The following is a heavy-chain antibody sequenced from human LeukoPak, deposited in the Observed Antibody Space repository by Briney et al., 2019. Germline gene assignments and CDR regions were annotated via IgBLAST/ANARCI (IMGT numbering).Heavy chain of an antibody. CDR2: ISWNSGSI. CDR3: AKDYWPRTIMGLFDY. J-gene: IGHJ4*02. Sequence: GGSLRLSCVASGFTVSSNYMSWVRQAPGKGLEWVSGISWNSGSIGYADSVKGRFTISRDNAKNSLYLQMNSLRAEDMALYYCAKDYWPRTIMGLFDYWGQGTLVTVSS. V-gene: IGHV3-9*03. D-gene: IGHD1-7*01. CDR1: GFTVSSNY.